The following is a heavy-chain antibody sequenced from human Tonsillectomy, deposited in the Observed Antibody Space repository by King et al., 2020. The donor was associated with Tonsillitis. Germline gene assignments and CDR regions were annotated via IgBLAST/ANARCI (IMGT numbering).Heavy chain of an antibody. CDR3: ARSWLWDAPSWFDP. CDR2: IYHSGST. CDR1: GYSISSGYY. J-gene: IGHJ5*02. D-gene: IGHD5-24*01. Sequence: QLQESGPGLVKPSETLSLTCTVSGYSISSGYYWGWIRQPPGKGLEWIGSIYHSGSTYYNPSLKSRVTISVDTSKNQFSLKLSSVTAADTAVYCCARSWLWDAPSWFDPWGQGTLVTVSS. V-gene: IGHV4-38-2*02.